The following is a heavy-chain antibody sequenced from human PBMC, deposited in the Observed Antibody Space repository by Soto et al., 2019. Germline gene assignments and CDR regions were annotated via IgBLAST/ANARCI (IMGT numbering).Heavy chain of an antibody. D-gene: IGHD3-9*01. CDR1: GFTFSSYG. V-gene: IGHV3-30*03. Sequence: QVQLVESGGGVVQPGRSLRLSCAASGFTFSSYGMHWVRQAPGKGLEWVAVISYDGSNKYYADSVKGRFTSSRDNSKNTLYLQMNSLRAEDTAVYYCATQSYDILTGYVDYWGQGTLVTVSS. J-gene: IGHJ4*02. CDR2: ISYDGSNK. CDR3: ATQSYDILTGYVDY.